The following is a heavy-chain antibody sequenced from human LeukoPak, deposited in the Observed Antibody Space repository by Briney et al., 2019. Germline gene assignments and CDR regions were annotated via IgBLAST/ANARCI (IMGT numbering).Heavy chain of an antibody. D-gene: IGHD1-1*01. J-gene: IGHJ5*02. CDR2: IAWNGGTT. CDR1: GFTFDDYG. V-gene: IGHV3-20*04. Sequence: GGSLRLSCAASGFTFDDYGMTWVRQAPGKGLEWVSGIAWNGGTTAYGDSVKGRFSISRDNAKNSLYLQMNSLRAEDTAVYYCARAKWVGTTDNWFDPWGQGTLVTVSS. CDR3: ARAKWVGTTDNWFDP.